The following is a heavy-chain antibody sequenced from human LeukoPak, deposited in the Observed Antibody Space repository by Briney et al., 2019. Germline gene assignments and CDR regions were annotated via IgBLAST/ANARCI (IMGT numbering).Heavy chain of an antibody. Sequence: GGSLRLSCAASGFTFSSYAMHWVRQAPGKGLEWVAVISYGGSNKYYADSVKGRFTISRDNSKNTLYLQMNSLRAEDTAVYYCARDLSSGWYPEYYFDYWGQGTLVTVSS. CDR3: ARDLSSGWYPEYYFDY. V-gene: IGHV3-30-3*01. CDR1: GFTFSSYA. D-gene: IGHD6-19*01. J-gene: IGHJ4*02. CDR2: ISYGGSNK.